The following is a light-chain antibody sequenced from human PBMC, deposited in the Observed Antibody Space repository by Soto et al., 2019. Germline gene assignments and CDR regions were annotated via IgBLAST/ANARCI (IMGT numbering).Light chain of an antibody. V-gene: IGLV1-51*01. CDR2: DNN. CDR3: GTWDPTLRTAP. J-gene: IGLJ2*01. CDR1: SSNIGNND. Sequence: QSVLTQPPSVSAAPGQKVTNSCSGSSSNIGNNDVSWYQVLPGTAPKLLIYDNNRRPSGIPDRFSGSKSGTSATLDITGLQTGDEADYYCGTWDPTLRTAPFGGGTKLTVL.